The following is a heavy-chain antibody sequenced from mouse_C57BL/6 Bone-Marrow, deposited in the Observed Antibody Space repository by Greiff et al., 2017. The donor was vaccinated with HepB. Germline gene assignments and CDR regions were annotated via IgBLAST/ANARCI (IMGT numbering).Heavy chain of an antibody. Sequence: QVQLQQSGAELVRPGASVKLSCKASGYTFTDYYTNWVKQRPGQGLEWIARIYPGSGNTYYNEKFKGTATLTAEKSSSTAYMQLSSLTSEDSAVYFWARVYGSSYSAWFAYWGQGTLVTVSA. CDR3: ARVYGSSYSAWFAY. CDR1: GYTFTDYY. D-gene: IGHD1-1*01. CDR2: IYPGSGNT. J-gene: IGHJ3*01. V-gene: IGHV1-76*01.